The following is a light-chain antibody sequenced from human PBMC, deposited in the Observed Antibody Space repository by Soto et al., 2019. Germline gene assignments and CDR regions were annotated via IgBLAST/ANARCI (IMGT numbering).Light chain of an antibody. J-gene: IGKJ1*01. CDR2: GTS. CDR3: QQYGRTPRT. Sequence: EPVLTQSPGTLSLSPGERATLSCRASQSVASYLAWYQQKPGQAPRLLIYGTSSRATGIPDRFSGSGSGTDFTLTISRLEPEDFVVYYCQQYGRTPRTFGQGTKVEI. V-gene: IGKV3-20*01. CDR1: QSVASY.